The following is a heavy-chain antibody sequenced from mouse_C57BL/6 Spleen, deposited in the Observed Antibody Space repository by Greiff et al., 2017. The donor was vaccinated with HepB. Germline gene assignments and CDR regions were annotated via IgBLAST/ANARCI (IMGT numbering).Heavy chain of an antibody. D-gene: IGHD1-1*01. CDR2: INPNNGGT. CDR1: GYTFTDYN. J-gene: IGHJ2*01. Sequence: EVQLQESGPELVKPGASVKIPCKASGYTFTDYNMDWVKQSHGKSLEWIGDINPNNGGTIYNQKFKGKATLTVDKSSSTAYMELRSLTSEDTAVYYCARPTTVVAKSGYFDYWGQGTTLTVSS. V-gene: IGHV1-18*01. CDR3: ARPTTVVAKSGYFDY.